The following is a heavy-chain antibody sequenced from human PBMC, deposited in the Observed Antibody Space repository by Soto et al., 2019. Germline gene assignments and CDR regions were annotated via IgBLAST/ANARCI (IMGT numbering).Heavy chain of an antibody. CDR2: IYSGGRT. Sequence: VGSLRLSCAAYGFSVSSHYMNWVRQAPGKGLEWVSIIYSGGRTYYADYVRGRFTISRDNSKNTLYLQMNSLRAEDTAVYYCARGGRSWYSVNYYGLDACGQGTSVTVSS. V-gene: IGHV3-53*01. J-gene: IGHJ6*02. CDR3: ARGGRSWYSVNYYGLDA. D-gene: IGHD6-13*01. CDR1: GFSVSSHY.